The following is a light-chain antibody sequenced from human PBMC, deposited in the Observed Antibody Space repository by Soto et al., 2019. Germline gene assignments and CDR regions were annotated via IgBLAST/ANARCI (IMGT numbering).Light chain of an antibody. J-gene: IGKJ2*01. Sequence: DIQMTQSPSTLSASVGDRVTITCRASQSISSWLAWYQQKPGKAPKLLIYDASSLERGVPSRFSGSGSGTEFTLSIRSLQPDDFATYYCQQYNSYSVAFGQGTKLEIK. V-gene: IGKV1-5*01. CDR2: DAS. CDR1: QSISSW. CDR3: QQYNSYSVA.